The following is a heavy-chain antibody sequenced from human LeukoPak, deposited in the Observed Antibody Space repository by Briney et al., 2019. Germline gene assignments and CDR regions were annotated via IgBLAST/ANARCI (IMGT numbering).Heavy chain of an antibody. D-gene: IGHD3-3*01. CDR3: ARAISITIFGVVIY. J-gene: IGHJ4*02. CDR2: INPNSGGT. Sequence: ASVKVSCKASGYTFAGYYMHWVRQAPGQGPEWMGWINPNSGGTKYAQKFQGRVTMTRDTPISTAYMELSRLRSDDTAVYYCARAISITIFGVVIYWGQGTLVTVSS. V-gene: IGHV1-2*02. CDR1: GYTFAGYY.